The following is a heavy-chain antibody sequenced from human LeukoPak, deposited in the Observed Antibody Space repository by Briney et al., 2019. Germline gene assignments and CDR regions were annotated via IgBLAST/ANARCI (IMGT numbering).Heavy chain of an antibody. CDR1: GFTFSSYA. Sequence: PGGSLRLSCAASGFTFSSYAMSWVRQAPGKGLEWVPAIGGSGGSTYYADSVKGRFTISRDNSKNTLYLQMNSLRAEDTTVYYCAKSNVEWEPTPFDYWGQGTLVTVSS. CDR3: AKSNVEWEPTPFDY. J-gene: IGHJ4*02. D-gene: IGHD1-26*01. CDR2: IGGSGGST. V-gene: IGHV3-23*01.